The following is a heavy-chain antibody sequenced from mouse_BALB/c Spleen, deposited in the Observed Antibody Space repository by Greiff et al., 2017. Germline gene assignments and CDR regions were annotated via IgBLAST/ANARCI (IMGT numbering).Heavy chain of an antibody. V-gene: IGHV14-3*02. CDR2: IDPANGNT. Sequence: VQLKQSGAELVKPGASVKLSCTASGFNIKDTYMHWVKQRPEQGLEWIGRIDPANGNTKYDPKFQGKATITADTSSNTAYLQLSSLTSEDTAVYYCASLSSMDYWGQGTSVTVSS. CDR1: GFNIKDTY. D-gene: IGHD2-3*01. J-gene: IGHJ4*01. CDR3: ASLSSMDY.